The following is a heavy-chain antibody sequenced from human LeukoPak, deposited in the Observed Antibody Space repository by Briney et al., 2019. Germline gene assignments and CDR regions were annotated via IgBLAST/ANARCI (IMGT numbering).Heavy chain of an antibody. J-gene: IGHJ5*02. V-gene: IGHV3-9*03. CDR1: GFTFDDYA. CDR2: ISWNGGNI. D-gene: IGHD6-19*01. Sequence: GRSLRLSCAASGFTFDDYAMHWVRQAPGKGLEWVSGISWNGGNIGYADSVKGRFIISRDNARNSLYLQMNSLRAEDMTLYYCAKGGIAVAGTWFDPWGQGTLVTVSS. CDR3: AKGGIAVAGTWFDP.